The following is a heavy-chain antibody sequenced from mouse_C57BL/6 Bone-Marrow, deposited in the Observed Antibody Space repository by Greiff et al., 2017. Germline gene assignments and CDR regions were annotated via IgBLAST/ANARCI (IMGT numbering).Heavy chain of an antibody. CDR3: SRKDYDNCAY. CDR1: GYTFTSYW. Sequence: VQLQQPGAELVKPGASVQLSCKASGYTFTSYWMHWVKQRPGQGLEWIGMIHPNSGSTNYNEKFQSKATLTVDKSSSTAYLQLSSLTSEDAAVDFCSRKDYDNCAYWGQGTLVTVSS. CDR2: IHPNSGST. J-gene: IGHJ3*01. V-gene: IGHV1-64*01. D-gene: IGHD2-4*01.